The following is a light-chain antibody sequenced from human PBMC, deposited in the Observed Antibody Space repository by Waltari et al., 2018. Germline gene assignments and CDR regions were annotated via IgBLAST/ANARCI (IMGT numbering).Light chain of an antibody. J-gene: IGKJ1*01. Sequence: EIVLTQSPASLSLSPGARATLSCRASQSVGRTLAWYQQRPGQAPRLLIYDASSRATGIPDRCSGSGSGTDFSLTISRLGPEGFAVYYCQKYGTRPATFGQGTKVEVK. V-gene: IGKV3-20*01. CDR3: QKYGTRPAT. CDR2: DAS. CDR1: QSVGRT.